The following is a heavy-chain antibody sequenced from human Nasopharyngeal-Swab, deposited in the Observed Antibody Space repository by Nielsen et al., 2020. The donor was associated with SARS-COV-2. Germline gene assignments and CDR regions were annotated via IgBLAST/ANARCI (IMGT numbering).Heavy chain of an antibody. Sequence: SETLSLTCTVSGGSISSYYWSWIRQPAGKGLEWIGRIYTSGSTNYNPSLKSRVTMSVDTSKNQFSLKLSSVTAADTAVYYCARDSRRRSRGSYYYYGMDVWGQGTTVTVSS. D-gene: IGHD3-3*01. V-gene: IGHV4-4*07. CDR2: IYTSGST. CDR3: ARDSRRRSRGSYYYYGMDV. CDR1: GGSISSYY. J-gene: IGHJ6*02.